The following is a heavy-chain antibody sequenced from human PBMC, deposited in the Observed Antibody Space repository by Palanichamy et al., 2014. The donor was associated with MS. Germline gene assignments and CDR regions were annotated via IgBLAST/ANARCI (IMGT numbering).Heavy chain of an antibody. CDR1: GFTFNTYW. J-gene: IGHJ3*02. CDR2: IKSDGRSL. V-gene: IGHV3-74*01. Sequence: EVQLVESGGGLVQPGGSLRLSCAASGFTFNTYWMHWVRQAPGKGLVWVSRIKSDGRSLSYADSVKGRFTISRDNAKTTSYLQMNSLRAEDTAVYYCAREQDGSGRQTDSFDIWGQGTMVTVSS. D-gene: IGHD3-10*01. CDR3: AREQDGSGRQTDSFDI.